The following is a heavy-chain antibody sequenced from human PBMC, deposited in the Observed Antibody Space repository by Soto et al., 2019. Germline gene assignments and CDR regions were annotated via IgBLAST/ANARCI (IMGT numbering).Heavy chain of an antibody. J-gene: IGHJ5*02. V-gene: IGHV4-31*03. CDR2: IYYIGIT. CDR3: ARNVSP. CDR1: GGSISSGGYY. Sequence: QVQLQESGAGVVKPSPTLSLTCTVSGGSISSGGYYWTRNLQHQGKGLEWIGYIYYIGITYYSPSLKSRVTISVDTSKNHCSLKLSSVTAPDEAVYYCARNVSPWGQGTLVTVSS.